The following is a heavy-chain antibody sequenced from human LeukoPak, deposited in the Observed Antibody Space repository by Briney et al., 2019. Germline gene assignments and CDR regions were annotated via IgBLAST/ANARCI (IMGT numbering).Heavy chain of an antibody. CDR1: GYSISSGYY. CDR3: ARERIAAAGTESFGY. Sequence: KTPETLSLTCTVSGYSISSGYYWGWIRQPPGKGLEWIGSIYHSGSTYYNPSLKSRVTISVDTSKNQFSLKLSSVTAADTAVYYCARERIAAAGTESFGYWGQGTLVTVSS. J-gene: IGHJ4*02. CDR2: IYHSGST. D-gene: IGHD6-13*01. V-gene: IGHV4-38-2*02.